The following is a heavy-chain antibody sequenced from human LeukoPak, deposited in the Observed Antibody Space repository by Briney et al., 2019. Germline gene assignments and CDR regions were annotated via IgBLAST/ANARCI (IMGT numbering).Heavy chain of an antibody. J-gene: IGHJ6*02. D-gene: IGHD3-10*01. Sequence: GGSLRLSCAASGFTFSSYAMHWVRQAPGKGLEWVAVISYDGSNKYYADSVKGRFTISRDNSKHTLYLQMNSLRAEDTAVYYCARSLMVRGVITPKYGMDVWGQGTTVTVSS. CDR1: GFTFSSYA. CDR3: ARSLMVRGVITPKYGMDV. V-gene: IGHV3-30-3*01. CDR2: ISYDGSNK.